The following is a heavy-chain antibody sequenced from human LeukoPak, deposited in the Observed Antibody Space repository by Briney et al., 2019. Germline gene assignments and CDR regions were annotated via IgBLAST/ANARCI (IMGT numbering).Heavy chain of an antibody. V-gene: IGHV4-59*08. CDR2: IYYSGST. CDR3: ARLSRVASAKFDY. D-gene: IGHD6-25*01. CDR1: GGSIGGYY. J-gene: IGHJ4*02. Sequence: SETLSLTCTVSGGSIGGYYWSWIRQPPGKGLEWIGYIYYSGSTNYNPSLKSRVTISVDTSKNQFSLKLSSVTAADTAMYYCARLSRVASAKFDYWGQGTLVTVSS.